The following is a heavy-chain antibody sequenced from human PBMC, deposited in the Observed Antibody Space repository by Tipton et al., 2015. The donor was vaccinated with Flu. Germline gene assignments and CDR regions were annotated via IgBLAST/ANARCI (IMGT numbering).Heavy chain of an antibody. CDR3: ARHDPKSSGSYSGENYFDY. D-gene: IGHD1-26*01. V-gene: IGHV4-39*01. CDR1: GGSISSSSYY. CDR2: IYYSGST. Sequence: LRLSCTVSGGSISSSSYYWGWIRQPPGKGLEWIGSIYYSGSTYYNPSLKSRVTISVDTSKNQFSLKLSSVTAADTAVYYCARHDPKSSGSYSGENYFDYWGQGTLVTVSS. J-gene: IGHJ4*02.